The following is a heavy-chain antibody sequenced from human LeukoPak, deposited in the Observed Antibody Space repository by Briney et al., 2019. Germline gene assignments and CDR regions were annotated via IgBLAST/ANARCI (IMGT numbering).Heavy chain of an antibody. CDR3: ARNLGPFDV. CDR1: GFTFSTYA. D-gene: IGHD3-16*01. J-gene: IGHJ3*01. CDR2: IADAGT. Sequence: GGSLRLSCAASGFTFSTYAMTWVRQAPGKGLEWVSTIADAGTYYADSVKGRFIISRDNSKNMLYLQLNSLRADDTAMYYCARNLGPFDVRGHGTMVTVSS. V-gene: IGHV3-23*01.